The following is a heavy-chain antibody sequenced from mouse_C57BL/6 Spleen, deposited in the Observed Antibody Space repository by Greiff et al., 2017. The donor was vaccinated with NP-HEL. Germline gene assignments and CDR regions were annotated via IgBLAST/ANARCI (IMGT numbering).Heavy chain of an antibody. CDR3: ARNYYGRGEYFDV. V-gene: IGHV2-2*01. Sequence: QVQLKESGPGLVQPSQSLSITCTVSGFSLTSYGVHWVRQSPGKGLEWLGVIWRGGSTDYNAAFISRLSISKDNSKSQVFFKMNSLQADDTAIYYCARNYYGRGEYFDVWGTGTTVTVSS. D-gene: IGHD1-1*01. CDR2: IWRGGST. J-gene: IGHJ1*03. CDR1: GFSLTSYG.